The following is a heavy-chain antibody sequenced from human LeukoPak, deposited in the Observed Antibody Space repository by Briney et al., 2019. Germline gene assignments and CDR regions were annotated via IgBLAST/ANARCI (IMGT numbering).Heavy chain of an antibody. Sequence: TAGSLRRSCAASGFTFSSYSLNWVRQAPGRGLEWGSCISSSSSLIFYSDSVRGRFTTSRDNTKNLLYLHMNSMRVEDTAVYYCAKVDRGDYSSSPVPYYNYYMNVWGKGTTVTVSS. D-gene: IGHD6-13*01. CDR1: GFTFSSYS. CDR3: AKVDRGDYSSSPVPYYNYYMNV. V-gene: IGHV3-21*01. J-gene: IGHJ6*03. CDR2: ISSSSSLI.